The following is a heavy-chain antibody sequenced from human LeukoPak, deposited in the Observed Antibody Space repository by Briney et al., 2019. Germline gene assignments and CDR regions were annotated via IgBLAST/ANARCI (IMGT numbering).Heavy chain of an antibody. CDR2: ISSSGTPI. J-gene: IGHJ4*02. D-gene: IGHD5-12*01. CDR1: GFTFSDYV. CDR3: ARLSVVATTVDY. V-gene: IGHV3-48*03. Sequence: GRSLRLSCAASGFTFSDYVMNWVRQAPGKGLEWVSYISSSGTPIYYADSVKGRFTISRDNAKNSLYLQMNSLRAEDTAVYYCARLSVVATTVDYWGQGTLVTVS.